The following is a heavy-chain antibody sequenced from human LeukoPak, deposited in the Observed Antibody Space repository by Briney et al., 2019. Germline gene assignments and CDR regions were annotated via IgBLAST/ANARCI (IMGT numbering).Heavy chain of an antibody. J-gene: IGHJ4*02. Sequence: SETLSLTCTVSGGSISSGYYWGWIRPPPGKGLEWIGSIYHSGSTYYNPSLKSRVTISVDTSKNQFSLKLSSVTAADTAVYYCARRRAYYGSGSYYNTNGYYFDYWGQGTLVTVSS. CDR3: ARRRAYYGSGSYYNTNGYYFDY. V-gene: IGHV4-38-2*02. CDR2: IYHSGST. D-gene: IGHD3-10*01. CDR1: GGSISSGYY.